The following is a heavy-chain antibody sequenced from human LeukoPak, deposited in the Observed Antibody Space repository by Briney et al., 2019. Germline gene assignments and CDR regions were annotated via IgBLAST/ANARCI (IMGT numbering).Heavy chain of an antibody. J-gene: IGHJ6*02. D-gene: IGHD3-3*02. Sequence: SQTLSLTCTVSGGSISSGDYYWSWIRQPPGKGLEWIGYIYYSGSTYYNPSLKSRVTISVDTSKNQFSLKLSSVTAADTAVYYCARDRPAFASAQYGMDVWGQGTTVTVSS. V-gene: IGHV4-30-4*08. CDR2: IYYSGST. CDR1: GGSISSGDYY. CDR3: ARDRPAFASAQYGMDV.